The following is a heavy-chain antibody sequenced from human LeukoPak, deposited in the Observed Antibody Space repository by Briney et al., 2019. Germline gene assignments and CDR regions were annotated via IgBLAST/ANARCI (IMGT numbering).Heavy chain of an antibody. CDR1: GFTFSNYA. V-gene: IGHV3-23*01. D-gene: IGHD5-18*01. CDR3: TKGTIWLPFDY. J-gene: IGHJ4*02. Sequence: PGGSLRLSCAASGFTFSNYAMSWARQAPGKGLELVSAISGSGGSTYYADSVKGRFTISRDNSKNTLYLQMNSLRAEDTAVYYCTKGTIWLPFDYWGQGTLVTVSS. CDR2: ISGSGGST.